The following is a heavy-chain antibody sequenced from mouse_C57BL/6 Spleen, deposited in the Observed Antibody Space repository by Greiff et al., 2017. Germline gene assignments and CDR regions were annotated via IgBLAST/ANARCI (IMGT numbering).Heavy chain of an antibody. J-gene: IGHJ4*01. CDR1: GYTFTDYY. CDR3: ARMGGYDGYYAMDY. CDR2: IYPGSGNT. Sequence: QVQLQQSGAELVRPGASVKLSCKASGYTFTDYYINWVKQRPGQGLEWIARIYPGSGNTYYNEKFKGKATLTAEKSSSTAYMQLSSLTSEDSAVYFCARMGGYDGYYAMDYWGQGTSVTVSS. V-gene: IGHV1-76*01. D-gene: IGHD2-2*01.